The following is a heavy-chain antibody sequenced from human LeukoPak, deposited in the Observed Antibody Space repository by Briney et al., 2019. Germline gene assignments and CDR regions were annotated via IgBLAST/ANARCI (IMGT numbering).Heavy chain of an antibody. Sequence: PGGSLRLSCVVSGFTVTGYSMHWVRQAPGKGLEWVANIKQDGYEQYYVDSVKGRFTISRDNAKNSLYLQMNSLRADDTAVYYCARDKIVGPTTLDYWGQGTLVTVSS. CDR1: GFTVTGYS. J-gene: IGHJ4*02. D-gene: IGHD1-26*01. CDR2: IKQDGYEQ. CDR3: ARDKIVGPTTLDY. V-gene: IGHV3-7*01.